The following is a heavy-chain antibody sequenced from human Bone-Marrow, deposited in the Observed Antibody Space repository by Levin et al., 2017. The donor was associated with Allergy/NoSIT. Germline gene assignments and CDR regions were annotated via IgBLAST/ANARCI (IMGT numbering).Heavy chain of an antibody. CDR1: GGTFSSYA. CDR2: IIPIFGTA. J-gene: IGHJ6*02. D-gene: IGHD3-10*01. CDR3: ARSPHLIGGIVYGMDV. Sequence: SVKVSCKASGGTFSSYAISWVRQAPGQGLEWMGGIIPIFGTANYAQKFQGRVTITADKSTSTAYMELSSLRSEDTAVYYCARSPHLIGGIVYGMDVWGQGTTVTVSS. V-gene: IGHV1-69*06.